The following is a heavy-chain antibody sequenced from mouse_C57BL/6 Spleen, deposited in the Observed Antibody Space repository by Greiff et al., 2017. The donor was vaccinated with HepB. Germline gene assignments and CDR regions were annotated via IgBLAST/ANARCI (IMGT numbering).Heavy chain of an antibody. CDR2: ISSGSSTI. V-gene: IGHV5-17*01. D-gene: IGHD1-1*01. J-gene: IGHJ2*01. CDR1: GFTFSDYG. Sequence: EVKVVESGGGLVKPGGSLKLSCAASGFTFSDYGMHWVRQAPEKGLEWVAYISSGSSTIYYADTVKGRFTISRDNAKNTLFLQMTSLRSEDTAMYYCARGDYYGSSGFDYWGQGTTLTVSS. CDR3: ARGDYYGSSGFDY.